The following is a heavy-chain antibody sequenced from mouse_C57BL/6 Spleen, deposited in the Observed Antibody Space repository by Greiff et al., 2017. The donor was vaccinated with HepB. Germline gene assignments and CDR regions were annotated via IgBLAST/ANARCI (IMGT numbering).Heavy chain of an antibody. V-gene: IGHV1-5*01. J-gene: IGHJ1*03. D-gene: IGHD4-1*01. CDR3: TRGGTGYWYFDV. CDR1: GYTVSGYW. Sequence: EVQVVESGAVLARPVSAVKMSCVTSGYTVSGYWMHWVKQRPGQGLEWIGAIYPGNSDTSYNQKFKGKAKLTAVTSASTAYMELSSLTSEDSAVYYCTRGGTGYWYFDVWGTGTTVTVSS. CDR2: IYPGNSDT.